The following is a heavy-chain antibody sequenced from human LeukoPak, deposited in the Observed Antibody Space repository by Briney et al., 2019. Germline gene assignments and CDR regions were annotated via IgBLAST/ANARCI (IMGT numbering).Heavy chain of an antibody. CDR2: ISSSSSTI. V-gene: IGHV3-48*01. D-gene: IGHD5-24*01. CDR1: GFTFSSYS. Sequence: GGSLRLSCAASGFTFSSYSMNWVRQAPGKGLEWVSYISSSSSTIYYADSVKGRFTISRDNAKNSLYLQMNSLGAEDTAVYYCARGWEMATIPTPFDYWGQGTPVTVSS. CDR3: ARGWEMATIPTPFDY. J-gene: IGHJ4*02.